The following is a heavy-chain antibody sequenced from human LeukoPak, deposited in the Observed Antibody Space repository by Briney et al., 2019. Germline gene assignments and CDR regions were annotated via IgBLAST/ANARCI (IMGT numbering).Heavy chain of an antibody. J-gene: IGHJ5*02. D-gene: IGHD3-10*01. CDR3: AKVSLLYYYGSGPLNWFDP. V-gene: IGHV3-23*01. CDR1: GFTFSNYG. CDR2: ISGSGGST. Sequence: PGGSLRLSCAASGFTFSNYGMSWVRQAPGKGLEWVSAISGSGGSTYYADSVKGRFTISRDNSKNTLYLQMNSLRAEDTAVYYCAKVSLLYYYGSGPLNWFDPWGQGTLVTVSS.